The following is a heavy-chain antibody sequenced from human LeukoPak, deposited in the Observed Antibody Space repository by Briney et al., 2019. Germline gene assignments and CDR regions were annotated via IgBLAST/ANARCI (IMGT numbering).Heavy chain of an antibody. J-gene: IGHJ5*02. V-gene: IGHV4-39*07. Sequence: TSETLSLTCTVSGGSISSSSYYWGWIRRPPGKGLEWIGNIYYSGSTYYNPSLKSRVTISVDTSKNQFSLKLSSVTAADTAVYYCARGRYSAGDNWFDPWGQGTLVTVSS. D-gene: IGHD3-9*01. CDR1: GGSISSSSYY. CDR2: IYYSGST. CDR3: ARGRYSAGDNWFDP.